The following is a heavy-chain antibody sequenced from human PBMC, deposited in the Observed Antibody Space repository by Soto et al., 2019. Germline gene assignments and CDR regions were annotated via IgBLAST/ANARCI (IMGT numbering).Heavy chain of an antibody. CDR1: GFTFSSYG. V-gene: IGHV3-30*18. CDR2: ISYDGSNK. D-gene: IGHD4-17*01. CDR3: AKGTTTTVTTSDY. J-gene: IGHJ4*02. Sequence: QVQLVESGGGVVQPGRSLRLSCAASGFTFSSYGMHWVRQAAGKGLEWVAVISYDGSNKYYADSVKGRFTISRDNSKNTLYLQMNSLRAEDTAVYYWAKGTTTTVTTSDYWGQGTLVTVPS.